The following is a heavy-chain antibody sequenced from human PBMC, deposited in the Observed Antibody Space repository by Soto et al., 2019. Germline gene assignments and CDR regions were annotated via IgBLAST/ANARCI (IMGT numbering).Heavy chain of an antibody. CDR2: ISGSGDST. CDR1: GFTFSVYA. V-gene: IGHV3-23*01. CDR3: AKAFYGGFPY. J-gene: IGHJ4*02. D-gene: IGHD3-10*01. Sequence: EVRLLESGGGLVQPGGSLRLSCAASGFTFSVYAMSWVRQAPGKGLEWVSGISGSGDSTHYADSVKGRFTVSRDNSKSMLYLQTTSLRAENTAIYYCAKAFYGGFPYWGQGTLVTVPS.